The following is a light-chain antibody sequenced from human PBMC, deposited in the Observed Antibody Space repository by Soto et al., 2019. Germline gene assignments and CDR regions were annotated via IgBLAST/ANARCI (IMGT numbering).Light chain of an antibody. Sequence: QSVLTQPPSASGTPGQTVTISCSGSSSNIGSNYLYWYQQLQGTVPPHLIYSNSERPSGGTYRFSGATSGTSASLAISGLRSADEADDYCAAWDDSLSGVVFGGGTKLTVL. V-gene: IGLV1-47*02. J-gene: IGLJ2*01. CDR1: SSNIGSNY. CDR3: AAWDDSLSGVV. CDR2: SNS.